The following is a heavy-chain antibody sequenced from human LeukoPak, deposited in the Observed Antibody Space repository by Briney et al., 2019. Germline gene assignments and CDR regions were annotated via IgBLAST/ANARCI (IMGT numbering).Heavy chain of an antibody. D-gene: IGHD2/OR15-2a*01. CDR2: IGSGGYT. CDR1: GFILSNYD. CDR3: AKKLPTVSAYFDL. V-gene: IGHV3-23*01. J-gene: IGHJ4*02. Sequence: PGGSLRLSCAASGFILSNYDVTWVRQTPGKGLEYVSSIGSGGYTFSSGSVRGRSSIYRDDSHNTVYLQMNSLRAEDTAIYFCAKKLPTVSAYFDLWGQGALVTVSS.